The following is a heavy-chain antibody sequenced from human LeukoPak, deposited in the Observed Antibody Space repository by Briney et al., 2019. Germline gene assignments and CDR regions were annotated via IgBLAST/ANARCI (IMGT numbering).Heavy chain of an antibody. V-gene: IGHV4-59*01. Sequence: SDTLLNTCSASSYSINNYDRSWIRQPPEGGLEYIGYIYYSGSTNYNPSLKSRLTISIETSKSQFSMKLSSVAAADTAGYYYAGLARLTLIRVIRGDRSLDCWNKGTKVTVSS. CDR3: AGLARLTLIRVIRGDRSLDC. CDR2: IYYSGST. CDR1: SYSINNYD. J-gene: IGHJ6*04. D-gene: IGHD3-10*01.